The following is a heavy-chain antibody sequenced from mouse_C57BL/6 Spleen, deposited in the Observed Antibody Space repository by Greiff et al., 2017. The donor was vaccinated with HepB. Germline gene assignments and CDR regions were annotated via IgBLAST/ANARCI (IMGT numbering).Heavy chain of an antibody. V-gene: IGHV14-4*01. D-gene: IGHD1-1*01. J-gene: IGHJ2*01. CDR3: TTPYYYGSREV. CDR1: GFNIKDDY. CDR2: IDPENGDT. Sequence: EVQLQQSGAELVRPGASVKLSCTASGFNIKDDYMHWVKQRPEQGLEWIGWIDPENGDTEYASKFQGKATITADTSSNTAYLQLSSLTSEDTAVYYCTTPYYYGSREVWGQGTTLTVSS.